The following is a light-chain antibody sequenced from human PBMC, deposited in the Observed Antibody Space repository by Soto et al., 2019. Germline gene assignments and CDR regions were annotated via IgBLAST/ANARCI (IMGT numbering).Light chain of an antibody. J-gene: IGKJ2*01. CDR3: QQSLTTPRT. CDR2: GAS. CDR1: QNINIY. V-gene: IGKV1-39*01. Sequence: DIQMTQSPSSLTASVGDRVTITCRASQNINIYLNWYQQKPGTAPKVLIYGASKVQRGVPSRFSGSGSGTDFTLTISCLQPEDFATYYCQQSLTTPRTFGQGTKLEIK.